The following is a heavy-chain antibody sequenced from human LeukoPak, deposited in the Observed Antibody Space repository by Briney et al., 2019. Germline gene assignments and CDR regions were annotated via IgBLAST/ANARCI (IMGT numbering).Heavy chain of an antibody. Sequence: GGSLRLSCAATGFTFDDYAMHWVRQAPGKGLEWVSLISGDGGSTYYADSVKGRFTISRDNSKNSLYLQMNSLRTEDTALYYCAKEVWFGESYYYYGMDVWGQGTTVTVSS. D-gene: IGHD3-10*01. CDR1: GFTFDDYA. CDR2: ISGDGGST. CDR3: AKEVWFGESYYYYGMDV. J-gene: IGHJ6*02. V-gene: IGHV3-43*02.